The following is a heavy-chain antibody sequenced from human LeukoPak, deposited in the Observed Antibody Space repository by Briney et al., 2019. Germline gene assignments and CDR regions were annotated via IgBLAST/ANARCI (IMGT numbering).Heavy chain of an antibody. D-gene: IGHD3-22*01. Sequence: PSETLSLTCTVSGGSISSGSYYWSWIRQPAGKGLEWIGRIYTSGSTNYNPSLKGRVTISVDTSKNQFSLKLSSVTAADTAVYYCASSYTMIVVVDYWGQGTLVTVSS. CDR2: IYTSGST. V-gene: IGHV4-61*02. CDR3: ASSYTMIVVVDY. J-gene: IGHJ4*02. CDR1: GGSISSGSYY.